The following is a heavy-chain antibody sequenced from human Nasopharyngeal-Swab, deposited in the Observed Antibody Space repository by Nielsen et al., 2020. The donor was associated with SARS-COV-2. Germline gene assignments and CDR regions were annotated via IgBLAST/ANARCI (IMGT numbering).Heavy chain of an antibody. CDR2: FFHSGTP. D-gene: IGHD6-19*01. CDR3: ARDSSGWHY. CDR1: GGSIKSYY. Sequence: GSLRLSCTVSGGSIKSYYWSWVRQPPGKGLEWIGNFFHSGTPNYNPSLKSRVTISVDAPRNQFSLRLNSATSADTAMYYCARDSSGWHYWGQGTLVTVSS. V-gene: IGHV4-59*01. J-gene: IGHJ4*02.